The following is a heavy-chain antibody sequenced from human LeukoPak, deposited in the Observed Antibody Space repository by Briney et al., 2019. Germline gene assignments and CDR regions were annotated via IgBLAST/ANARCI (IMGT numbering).Heavy chain of an antibody. CDR3: AKDSWSYNGIYDPFDV. CDR1: GFTFSNFA. V-gene: IGHV3-23*01. J-gene: IGHJ3*01. CDR2: IGGVDET. D-gene: IGHD2-8*01. Sequence: TGGSLRLSCAASGFTFSNFAMNWVRQAPGKGLEWVSSIGGVDETYYTDSVKGRFTISRDNSKNTLSLQMNSLRPEDTAIYYCAKDSWSYNGIYDPFDVWGRGTMVTISS.